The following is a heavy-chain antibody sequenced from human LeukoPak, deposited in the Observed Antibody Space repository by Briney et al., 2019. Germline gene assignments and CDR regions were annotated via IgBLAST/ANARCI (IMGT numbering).Heavy chain of an antibody. CDR3: ARGGARYLDS. CDR1: GFGFSSYT. CDR2: MKEDGSDI. J-gene: IGHJ4*02. Sequence: GGFLRLSCVASGFGFSSYTMSRVRQAPGKGLEWVAKMKEDGSDIHYVDSVKGRFTICRDNAKDSLCLQMSSLRVEDTAVYYCARGGARYLDSWGQGILVTVSS. D-gene: IGHD3-9*01. V-gene: IGHV3-7*01.